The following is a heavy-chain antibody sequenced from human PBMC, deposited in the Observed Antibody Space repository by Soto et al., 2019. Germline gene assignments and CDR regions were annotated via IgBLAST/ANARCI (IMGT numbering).Heavy chain of an antibody. Sequence: ASETLSLTCTVSGGSISSYYWSWIRQPPGKGLEWIGYIYYSGSTNYNPSLKSRVTISVDTSKNQFSLKLSSVTAADTAVYYCARDSNSVGATYFDYWGQGTLVTVSS. CDR1: GGSISSYY. D-gene: IGHD1-26*01. J-gene: IGHJ4*02. CDR2: IYYSGST. V-gene: IGHV4-59*01. CDR3: ARDSNSVGATYFDY.